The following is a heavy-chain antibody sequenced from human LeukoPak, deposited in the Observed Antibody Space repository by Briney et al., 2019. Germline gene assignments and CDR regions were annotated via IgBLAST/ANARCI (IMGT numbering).Heavy chain of an antibody. CDR2: ISYDGSDK. D-gene: IGHD3-22*01. Sequence: GGSLRLSCAASGFTFSSYWMSWVRQAPGKGLEWVALISYDGSDKYYADSVKGRFTISRDNSKNTLYLQMNSLRAEDTAVYYCAKTYYDSSGYYYDDPLDYWGQGTLVTVSS. V-gene: IGHV3-30*18. CDR1: GFTFSSYW. J-gene: IGHJ4*02. CDR3: AKTYYDSSGYYYDDPLDY.